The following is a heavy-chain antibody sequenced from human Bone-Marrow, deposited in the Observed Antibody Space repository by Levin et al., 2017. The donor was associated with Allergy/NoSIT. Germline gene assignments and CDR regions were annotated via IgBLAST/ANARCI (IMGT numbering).Heavy chain of an antibody. J-gene: IGHJ6*03. Sequence: EASVKVSCAASGFTFSSYSMNWVRQAPGKGLEWVSSICSSSCNIKNTYSVKGRFTIYRDNAKNSLYLQMNSLRAEDTAVYYCARGPISGYDYRRHYYYMDVWGKGTAVTVSS. CDR2: ICSSSCNI. V-gene: IGHV3-21*01. D-gene: IGHD5-12*01. CDR1: GFTFSSYS. CDR3: ARGPISGYDYRRHYYYMDV.